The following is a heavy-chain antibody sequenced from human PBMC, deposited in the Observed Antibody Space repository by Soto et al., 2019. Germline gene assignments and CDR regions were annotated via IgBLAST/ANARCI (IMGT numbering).Heavy chain of an antibody. J-gene: IGHJ4*02. CDR1: GDPVSSGSYY. CDR2: IYHTGST. Sequence: QVQLQESGPGLVQPSQTLSLTCSVSGDPVSSGSYYWTWVRQHPVKGLEWIGYIYHTGSTYYNPSLQSRLIMSIDTSXXXXXXHLXXXXXXXXXXXXXXXXLGTTHYFDFWGQGSLVAVSS. V-gene: IGHV4-31*03. CDR3: XXXXLGTTHYFDF. D-gene: IGHD5-12*01.